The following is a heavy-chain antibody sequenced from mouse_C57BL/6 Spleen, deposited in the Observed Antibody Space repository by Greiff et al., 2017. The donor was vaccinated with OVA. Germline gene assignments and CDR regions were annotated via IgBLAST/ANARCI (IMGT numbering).Heavy chain of an antibody. D-gene: IGHD1-1*01. V-gene: IGHV1-82*01. CDR1: GYAFSSSW. Sequence: QVQLKQSGPELVKPGASVKISCKASGYAFSSSWMNWVKQRPGKGLEWIGRIYPGDGDTNYNGKFKGKATLTADKSSSTAYMQLSSLTSEDSAVYFCARLHYGSSEGAMDYWGQGTSVTVSS. CDR3: ARLHYGSSEGAMDY. J-gene: IGHJ4*01. CDR2: IYPGDGDT.